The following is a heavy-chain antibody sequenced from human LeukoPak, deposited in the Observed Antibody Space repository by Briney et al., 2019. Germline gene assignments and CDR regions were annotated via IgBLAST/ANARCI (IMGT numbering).Heavy chain of an antibody. CDR2: TNWKGGST. Sequence: PGGSLRLSCVASGFTFDDYGMGWVRQVPGKGLEWVSGTNWKGGSTGYADSVEGGFTICRDNAKTSLYLQMNSLRAEDTALYYCARGNEVYYDSSSYYSYWGQGTLVTVSS. D-gene: IGHD3-22*01. V-gene: IGHV3-20*04. J-gene: IGHJ4*02. CDR3: ARGNEVYYDSSSYYSY. CDR1: GFTFDDYG.